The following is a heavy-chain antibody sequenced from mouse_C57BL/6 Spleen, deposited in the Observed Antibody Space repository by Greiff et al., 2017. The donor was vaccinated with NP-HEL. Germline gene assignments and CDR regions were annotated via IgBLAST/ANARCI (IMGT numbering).Heavy chain of an antibody. CDR3: TTGTAAY. CDR1: GFNIKDDY. D-gene: IGHD1-2*01. J-gene: IGHJ3*01. Sequence: VQLKQSGAELVRPGASVKLSCTASGFNIKDDYMHWVKQRPEQGLEWIGWIDPENGDTEYASKFQGKATITADTSSNTAYLQPSSLTSEDTAVYYCTTGTAAYWGQGTLVTVSA. V-gene: IGHV14-4*01. CDR2: IDPENGDT.